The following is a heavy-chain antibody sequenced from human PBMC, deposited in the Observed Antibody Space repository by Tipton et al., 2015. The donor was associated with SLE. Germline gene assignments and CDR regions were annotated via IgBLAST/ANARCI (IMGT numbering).Heavy chain of an antibody. J-gene: IGHJ6*03. D-gene: IGHD1-7*01. CDR3: ARATDWNLSPDV. CDR1: GGSISSGGYY. Sequence: TLSLTCTVSGGSISSGGYYWTWIRQLPGKGLEWIGYIYYSGNTCYNPSLGSRLTISLDTSKDQFSLRLTSVTAADTAVYYCARATDWNLSPDVWGKGTTVTVS. V-gene: IGHV4-31*03. CDR2: IYYSGNT.